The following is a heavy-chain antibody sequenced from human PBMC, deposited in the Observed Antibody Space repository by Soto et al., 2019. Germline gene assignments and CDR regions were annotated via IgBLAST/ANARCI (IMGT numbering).Heavy chain of an antibody. CDR3: SHGYYQYFDS. CDR1: GVTLTNVW. V-gene: IGHV3-15*07. J-gene: IGHJ4*02. Sequence: GGSLRLSCAVSGVTLTNVWMNWVRQAPGKGPEWVGRIKSKTDGGTADYAAPVKGRFTISRDDSENTLYLQMNSLKTEDTAVYYCSHGYYQYFDSWGQGTLVTVSS. CDR2: IKSKTDGGTA. D-gene: IGHD5-18*01.